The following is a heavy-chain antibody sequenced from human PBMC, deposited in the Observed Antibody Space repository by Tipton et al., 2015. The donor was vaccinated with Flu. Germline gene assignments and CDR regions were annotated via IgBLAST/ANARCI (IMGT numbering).Heavy chain of an antibody. CDR3: AKDLRSSGWY. D-gene: IGHD6-19*01. CDR2: IRYDGSNK. CDR1: GFTFSSYG. V-gene: IGHV3-30*02. J-gene: IGHJ4*02. Sequence: GSLRLSCAASGFTFSSYGMHWVRQAPGKGLEWVAFIRYDGSNKYYADSVKGRFTISRDNSKNTLCLQMNSLRAEDTAVYYCAKDLRSSGWYWGQGTLVTVSS.